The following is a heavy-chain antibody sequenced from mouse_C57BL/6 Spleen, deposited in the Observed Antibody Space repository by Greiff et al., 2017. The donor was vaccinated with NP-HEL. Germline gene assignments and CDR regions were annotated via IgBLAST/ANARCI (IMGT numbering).Heavy chain of an antibody. Sequence: VKLQQSGPELVKPGASVKISCKASGYAFSSSWMNWVKQRPGKGLEWIGRIYPGDGDTNYNGKFKGKATLTADKSSSTAYMQLSSLTSEDSAVYFCAGDYGNGYFDYWGQGTTLTVSS. CDR3: AGDYGNGYFDY. CDR1: GYAFSSSW. CDR2: IYPGDGDT. D-gene: IGHD2-1*01. V-gene: IGHV1-82*01. J-gene: IGHJ2*01.